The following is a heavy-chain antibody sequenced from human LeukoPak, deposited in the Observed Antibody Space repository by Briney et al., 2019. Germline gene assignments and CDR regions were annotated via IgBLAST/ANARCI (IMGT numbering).Heavy chain of an antibody. Sequence: GGSLRLSCAASGFTFSGSAMHWVRQASGKGLEWVGRIRSKANSYATAYAASVKGRFTISRDDSKNTAYLQMNSLKTEDTAVYYCTRLPERTRSFDYWGQGTLATVSS. CDR3: TRLPERTRSFDY. V-gene: IGHV3-73*01. CDR2: IRSKANSYAT. D-gene: IGHD2-2*01. J-gene: IGHJ4*02. CDR1: GFTFSGSA.